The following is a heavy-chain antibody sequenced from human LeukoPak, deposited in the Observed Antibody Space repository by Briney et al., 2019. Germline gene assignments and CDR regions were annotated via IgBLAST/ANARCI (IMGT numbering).Heavy chain of an antibody. CDR1: GFTFSDYY. Sequence: GGSLRLSCAASGFTFSDYYMSWIRQAPGKGLEWVAFIRYDGSNKYYADSVKGRFTISRDNSKNTLYLQMNSLRAEDTAVYYCAKDYFPYSSSSFSWGQGTLVTVSS. D-gene: IGHD6-6*01. V-gene: IGHV3-30*02. CDR3: AKDYFPYSSSSFS. CDR2: IRYDGSNK. J-gene: IGHJ5*02.